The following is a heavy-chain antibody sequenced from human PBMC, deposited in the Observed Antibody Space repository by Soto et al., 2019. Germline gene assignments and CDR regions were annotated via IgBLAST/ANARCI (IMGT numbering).Heavy chain of an antibody. Sequence: GASVKVSCKDSGGLFSSFAISWVRQALGQGLEWMGGIIPVFGTTNYAQKFQGRVTITADESTNTAYMELSSLTSDDTAMYYCARGGGPYVWFNEFWGQGTQVTVYS. CDR2: IIPVFGTT. V-gene: IGHV1-69*13. J-gene: IGHJ4*02. CDR1: GGLFSSFA. CDR3: ARGGGPYVWFNEF. D-gene: IGHD3-16*01.